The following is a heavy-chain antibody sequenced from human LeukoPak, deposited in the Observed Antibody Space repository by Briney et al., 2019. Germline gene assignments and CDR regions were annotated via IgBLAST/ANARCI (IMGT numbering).Heavy chain of an antibody. V-gene: IGHV4-39*01. CDR3: ARLPITKRAMDV. Sequence: TSDTLSLTCSVSGDSINSGDSYWGWIRQNPWKGLEWIGSIYYVGSPHYNPSLNSRQVTMSVDTLRNQFSLKLTSVTAADTAVYYCARLPITKRAMDVWGQGTTVTVSS. D-gene: IGHD3-3*01. CDR1: GDSINSGDSY. J-gene: IGHJ6*02. CDR2: IYYVGSP.